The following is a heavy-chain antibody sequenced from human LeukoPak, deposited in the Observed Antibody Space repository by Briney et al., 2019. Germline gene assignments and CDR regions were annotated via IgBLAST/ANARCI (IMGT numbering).Heavy chain of an antibody. Sequence: GGSLRLSCAASGFTFSSYAMSWVRQAPGKGLEWGAFIRYDGVNKNYADSVKGRFTISRDNSKNTLYLQMNSLRAEDTAVYYCAKGRSGLKQWLPRAAFDYWGQGTLVTVSS. CDR2: IRYDGVNK. J-gene: IGHJ4*02. V-gene: IGHV3-30*02. CDR1: GFTFSSYA. CDR3: AKGRSGLKQWLPRAAFDY. D-gene: IGHD6-19*01.